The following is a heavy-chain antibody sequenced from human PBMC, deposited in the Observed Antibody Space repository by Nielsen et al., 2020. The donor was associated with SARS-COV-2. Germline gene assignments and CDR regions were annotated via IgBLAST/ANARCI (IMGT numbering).Heavy chain of an antibody. CDR2: ISYDGSNK. CDR3: ANDFYGSGVYRYVIDY. CDR1: GFTFSSYG. D-gene: IGHD3-10*01. V-gene: IGHV3-30*18. Sequence: GESLKISCAASGFTFSSYGMHWVRQAPGKGLEWVAVISYDGSNKYYADSVKGRFTISRDNSKNTLYPQMNSLRAEDTAVYYCANDFYGSGVYRYVIDYWGQGTLVTVSS. J-gene: IGHJ4*02.